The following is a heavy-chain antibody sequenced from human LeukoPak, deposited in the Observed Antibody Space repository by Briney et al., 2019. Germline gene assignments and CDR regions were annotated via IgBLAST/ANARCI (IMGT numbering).Heavy chain of an antibody. V-gene: IGHV4-38-2*02. CDR3: ARVLVEVVEQQYYFDY. CDR1: GDSISYFY. D-gene: IGHD1/OR15-1a*01. Sequence: SETLSLTCSVSGDSISYFYWGWIRQPPGKGLEWIGSIYHSGSTYYNPSLKSRVTISVDTSKNQFSLKLSSVTAADTAVYYCARVLVEVVEQQYYFDYWGQGTLVTVSS. J-gene: IGHJ4*02. CDR2: IYHSGST.